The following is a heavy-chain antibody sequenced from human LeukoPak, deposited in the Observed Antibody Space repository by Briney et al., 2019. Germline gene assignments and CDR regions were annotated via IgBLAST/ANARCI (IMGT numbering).Heavy chain of an antibody. CDR2: FDPEDGET. J-gene: IGHJ4*02. CDR3: ATPYGGYGGGYFDY. Sequence: ASVKASCKVSGYTLTELSMHWVRQAPGKGLEWMGGFDPEDGETIYAQKFQGRVTMTEDTSTDTAYMELSSLRSEDTAVYYCATPYGGYGGGYFDYWGQGTLVTVSS. V-gene: IGHV1-24*01. CDR1: GYTLTELS. D-gene: IGHD5-12*01.